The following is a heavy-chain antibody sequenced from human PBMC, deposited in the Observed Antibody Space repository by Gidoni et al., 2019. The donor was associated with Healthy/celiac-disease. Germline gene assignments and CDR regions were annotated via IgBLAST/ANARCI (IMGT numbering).Heavy chain of an antibody. D-gene: IGHD3-3*01. V-gene: IGHV2-26*01. CDR3: ALSITIFGVVDDAFDI. CDR2: IFSNDEK. J-gene: IGHJ3*02. CDR1: GFTHSNARKG. Sequence: QVTMKESGPVLVKPTETLTRTCTVSGFTHSNARKGVSWIRQPPGKALEWLAHIFSNDEKSYSSSLKSSLTISKDPSNSQVVLTITNMDPVDTATYYCALSITIFGVVDDAFDIWGQGTIVTVSS.